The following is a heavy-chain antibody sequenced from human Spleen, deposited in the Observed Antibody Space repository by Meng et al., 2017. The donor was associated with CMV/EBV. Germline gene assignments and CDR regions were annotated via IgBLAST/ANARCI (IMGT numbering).Heavy chain of an antibody. J-gene: IGHJ5*02. CDR1: GYPFTGSY. V-gene: IGHV1-2*06. CDR3: ARDPSGGWDWFDP. CDR2: INPNYDGT. D-gene: IGHD3-10*01. Sequence: CKASGYPFTGSYIHWVRQAPGQGLEWMGRINPNYDGTNYAQKFQGRVTMTRDTSISTAYMELSSLRSDDTAVYYCARDPSGGWDWFDPWGQGTLVTVSS.